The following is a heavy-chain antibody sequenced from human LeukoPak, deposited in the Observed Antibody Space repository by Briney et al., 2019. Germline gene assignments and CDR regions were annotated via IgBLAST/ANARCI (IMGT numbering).Heavy chain of an antibody. D-gene: IGHD3-3*01. CDR1: GFTFSSYA. Sequence: QSGGSLRLSCAASGFTFSSYAMSWVRQAPGKGLEWVSAISGSGGSTYYADSVKGRFTISRDNSKNTLHLQMNSLRAGDTAVYYCAKVKVVDFWSGYSAAYYFDYWGQGTLVTVSS. CDR3: AKVKVVDFWSGYSAAYYFDY. V-gene: IGHV3-23*01. J-gene: IGHJ4*02. CDR2: ISGSGGST.